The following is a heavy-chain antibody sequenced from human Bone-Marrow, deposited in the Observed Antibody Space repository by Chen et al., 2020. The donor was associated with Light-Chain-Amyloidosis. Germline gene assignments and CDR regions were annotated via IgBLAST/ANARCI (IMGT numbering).Heavy chain of an antibody. V-gene: IGHV4-39*01. D-gene: IGHD2-2*01. CDR1: GGSISSSSYY. J-gene: IGHJ5*02. CDR2: IYYSGST. CDR3: GCYYGDWFDP. Sequence: QLQLQESGPGLVKPSETLSLTCTVSGGSISSSSYYWGWIRHPPGKGLEWIGSIYYSGSTYYNPSLKSRVTISVDTSKNQFSLKLSSVTAADTAVYYCGCYYGDWFDPWGQGTLVTVSS.